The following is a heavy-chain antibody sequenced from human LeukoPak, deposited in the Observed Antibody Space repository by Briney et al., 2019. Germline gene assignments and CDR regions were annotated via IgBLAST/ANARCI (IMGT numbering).Heavy chain of an antibody. CDR3: ASHTYYDILTGYPETYNWFDP. Sequence: SETLSLTCAVYGGSFSGYYWSWIRQPPGKGLEWIGEINHSGSTNYNPSLKSRVTISVDTSKNQFSLKLSSVTAADTAVYYCASHTYYDILTGYPETYNWFDPWGQGTLVTVSS. J-gene: IGHJ5*02. CDR1: GGSFSGYY. CDR2: INHSGST. V-gene: IGHV4-34*01. D-gene: IGHD3-9*01.